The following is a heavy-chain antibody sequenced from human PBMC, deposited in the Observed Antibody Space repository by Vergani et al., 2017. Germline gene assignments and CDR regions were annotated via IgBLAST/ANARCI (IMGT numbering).Heavy chain of an antibody. J-gene: IGHJ4*02. D-gene: IGHD2-2*02. V-gene: IGHV3-30-3*01. CDR1: GFTFSSYA. Sequence: QVQLVQSGGGVVRPGGSLRVSCAASGFTFSSYAMHWVRQAPGKGLEWVAVISYDGSNKYYADSVKGRFTISRDNSKNTLYLQMNSLRAEDTAVYYCARGPRGSLYCSSTSCYIWRFDYWGQGTLVTVSS. CDR3: ARGPRGSLYCSSTSCYIWRFDY. CDR2: ISYDGSNK.